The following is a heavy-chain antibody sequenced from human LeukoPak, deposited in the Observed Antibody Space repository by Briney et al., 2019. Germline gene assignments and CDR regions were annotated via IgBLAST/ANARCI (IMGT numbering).Heavy chain of an antibody. Sequence: GGSLRLSCAASGFTFSSYGMHWVRQAPGKGPEWVAVISYDGSNKYYADSVKGRFTISRDNSKNTLYLQMNSLRAEDTAVYYCAKDLGYSSGCGDYWGQGTLVTVSS. D-gene: IGHD6-19*01. CDR3: AKDLGYSSGCGDY. CDR2: ISYDGSNK. J-gene: IGHJ4*02. V-gene: IGHV3-30*18. CDR1: GFTFSSYG.